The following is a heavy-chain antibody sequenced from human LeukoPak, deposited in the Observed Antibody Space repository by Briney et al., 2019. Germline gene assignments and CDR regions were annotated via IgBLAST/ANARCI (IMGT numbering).Heavy chain of an antibody. D-gene: IGHD6-19*01. CDR2: VSGGGDAT. Sequence: GGSLRLSCAAAGFPFSDYAMTWVRQAPGKGPEWVSTVSGGGDATYYADSAKGRFTISRDNSKSALFLQMNSLRADDTAVYYCARDTPLTGYTSGWSNNCFDYWGQGTLVTVPS. V-gene: IGHV3-23*01. J-gene: IGHJ4*02. CDR3: ARDTPLTGYTSGWSNNCFDY. CDR1: GFPFSDYA.